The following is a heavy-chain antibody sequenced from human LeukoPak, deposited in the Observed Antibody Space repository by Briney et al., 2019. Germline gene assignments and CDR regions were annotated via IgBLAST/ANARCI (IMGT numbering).Heavy chain of an antibody. CDR1: GGSIRSYY. CDR3: ARDPNYGGKPFDY. J-gene: IGHJ4*02. CDR2: IDYSGST. D-gene: IGHD4-23*01. Sequence: SETLSLTCTVSGGSIRSYYWSWLRQTPGKGLEWIGYIDYSGSTNYNPSLKSRVTISVDTSKNQFSLKLSSVTAADTAVYYCARDPNYGGKPFDYWGQGTLVTVSS. V-gene: IGHV4-59*08.